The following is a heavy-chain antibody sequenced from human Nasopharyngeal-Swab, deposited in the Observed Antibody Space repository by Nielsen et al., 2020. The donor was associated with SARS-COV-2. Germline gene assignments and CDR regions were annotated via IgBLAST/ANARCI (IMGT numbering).Heavy chain of an antibody. Sequence: GGSLRLSCAASGFTFSSYSMNWVRQAPGKGLEWVSSISSSSSYIYYADSVKGRFTISRDNAKNSLYLQMNSLRAEDTAVYYCATSPGYCSSTSCRGWFDPWGQGTLVTVSS. D-gene: IGHD2-2*01. CDR1: GFTFSSYS. V-gene: IGHV3-21*01. CDR2: ISSSSSYI. CDR3: ATSPGYCSSTSCRGWFDP. J-gene: IGHJ5*02.